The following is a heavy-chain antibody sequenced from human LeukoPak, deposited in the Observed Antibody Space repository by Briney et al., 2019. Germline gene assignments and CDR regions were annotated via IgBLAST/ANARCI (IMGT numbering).Heavy chain of an antibody. J-gene: IGHJ4*02. V-gene: IGHV4-4*09. CDR2: IYTSWST. CDR3: ARLNSVSSSPLDY. Sequence: SETLSLTCTVSGGSISSYYWSWIRQPPGKGLEWIGYIYTSWSTNYNPSLKSRVTISVDTSKNQFSLKLSSVTAADTAVYYCARLNSVSSSPLDYWGQGTLVTVSS. D-gene: IGHD6-6*01. CDR1: GGSISSYY.